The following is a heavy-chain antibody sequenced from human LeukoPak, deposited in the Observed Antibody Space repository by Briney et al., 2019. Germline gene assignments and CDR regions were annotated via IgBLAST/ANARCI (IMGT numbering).Heavy chain of an antibody. CDR2: IYSGGST. V-gene: IGHV3-66*02. CDR3: ARGTTVTHSFDY. J-gene: IGHJ4*02. D-gene: IGHD4-17*01. Sequence: GGSLRLSCAASGFTVSSNYMSWVRQAPGKGLEWVSAIYSGGSTYYADSVKGRFTISRDNSKNTLYLQMNSLRAEDTAVYYCARGTTVTHSFDYWGQGTLVTVSS. CDR1: GFTVSSNY.